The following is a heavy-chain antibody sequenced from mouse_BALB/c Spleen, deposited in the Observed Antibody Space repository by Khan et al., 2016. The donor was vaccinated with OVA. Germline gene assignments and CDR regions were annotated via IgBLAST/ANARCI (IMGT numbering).Heavy chain of an antibody. Sequence: QVRLQQSGAELVRPGVSVKISCKGSGYTFTDFTMHWVKQSHAKSLEWIGVISTYYGDVTYNQKFKGKATMTVDKSSSTAYMELARLTSEDSAICYSTRGGGGNRFAYWGQGTLVTVSA. J-gene: IGHJ3*01. CDR3: TRGGGGNRFAY. V-gene: IGHV1S137*01. CDR2: ISTYYGDV. CDR1: GYTFTDFT.